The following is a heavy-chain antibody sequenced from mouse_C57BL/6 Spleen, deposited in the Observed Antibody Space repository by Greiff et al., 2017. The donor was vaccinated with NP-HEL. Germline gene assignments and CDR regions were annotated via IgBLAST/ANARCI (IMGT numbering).Heavy chain of an antibody. Sequence: DVKLVESGGGLVKPGGSLKLSCAASGFTFSSYAMSWVRQTPEKRLEWVSTISDGGSYTYYPDNVKGRFTISRDNAKNNLYLQMSHLKAEDTARYYCARDRYFDYWGQGTTLTVSS. J-gene: IGHJ2*01. CDR1: GFTFSSYA. CDR2: ISDGGSYT. V-gene: IGHV5-4*01. CDR3: ARDRYFDY.